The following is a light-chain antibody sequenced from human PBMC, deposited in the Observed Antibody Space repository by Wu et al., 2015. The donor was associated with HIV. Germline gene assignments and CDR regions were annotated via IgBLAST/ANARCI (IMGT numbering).Light chain of an antibody. V-gene: IGKV3-15*01. Sequence: EIVMTQSPATLSVSPGERATLSCRASQSVSSNLAWYQQKPGQAPRLLIYGASTRATGIPARFSGSGSGTEFTLTISSMQSEDFAVYYCQQYNNWPPRRTFGQGPRWKSN. CDR3: QQYNNWPPRRT. CDR2: GAS. CDR1: QSVSSN. J-gene: IGKJ1*01.